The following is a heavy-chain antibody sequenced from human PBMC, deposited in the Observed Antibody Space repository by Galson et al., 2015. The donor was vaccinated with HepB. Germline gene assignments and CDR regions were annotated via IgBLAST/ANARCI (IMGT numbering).Heavy chain of an antibody. Sequence: LRLSCAASGFTFSSYWMNWVRQAPGKGLEWVAHINQDGSSKYYVDSVKGRFSISRDNAKDSVYLQLDSLRAEDTAVYYCARRISLVRGIITKPDYYYGMDVWGQGTTVTVAS. J-gene: IGHJ6*02. CDR1: GFTFSSYW. CDR2: INQDGSSK. V-gene: IGHV3-7*03. D-gene: IGHD3-10*01. CDR3: ARRISLVRGIITKPDYYYGMDV.